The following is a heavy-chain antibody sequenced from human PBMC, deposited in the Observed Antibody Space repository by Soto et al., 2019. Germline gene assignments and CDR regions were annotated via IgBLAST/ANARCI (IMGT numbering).Heavy chain of an antibody. J-gene: IGHJ3*02. CDR2: IYYSGST. CDR1: GGSISSGGYY. Sequence: QVQLQESGPGLVKPSQTLSLTCTVSGGSISSGGYYWSWIRQHPGKGLEWIGYIYYSGSTYYNPSLKSRVTISVDTSKNQFSLKLSSVTAADTAVYYCARDGPPGDYYDSSTRLFDIWGQGTMVTVSS. V-gene: IGHV4-31*03. CDR3: ARDGPPGDYYDSSTRLFDI. D-gene: IGHD3-22*01.